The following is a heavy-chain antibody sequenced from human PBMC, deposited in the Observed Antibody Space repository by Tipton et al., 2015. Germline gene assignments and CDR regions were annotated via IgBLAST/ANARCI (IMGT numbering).Heavy chain of an antibody. Sequence: LRLSCAVYGGTFSGYHWSWIRQPPGKGLEWIGEINHSGGTNYNSSLKSRVTISVDLSKNQFSLTLNSVTAADTAFYYCARKPVVRGAYYYFDYWGQGTLVTVSS. J-gene: IGHJ4*02. V-gene: IGHV4-34*01. D-gene: IGHD3-10*01. CDR3: ARKPVVRGAYYYFDY. CDR1: GGTFSGYH. CDR2: INHSGGT.